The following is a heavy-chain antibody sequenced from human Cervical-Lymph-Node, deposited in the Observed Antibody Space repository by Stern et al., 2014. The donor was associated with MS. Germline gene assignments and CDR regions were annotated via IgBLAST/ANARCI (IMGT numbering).Heavy chain of an antibody. Sequence: EVQLVESGGGLVKPGGSLKLSCAASGVTFSNAWLTWVRQAPGKGLEWVGRIKRNADGGTADYAAPVKGRFTISRDDSENTLYLQMSRLKTEDTAVYYCSTTMTSAIRTLYGMDVWGQGTTVTVSS. J-gene: IGHJ6*02. CDR3: STTMTSAIRTLYGMDV. CDR1: GVTFSNAW. V-gene: IGHV3-15*01. CDR2: IKRNADGGTA. D-gene: IGHD1/OR15-1a*01.